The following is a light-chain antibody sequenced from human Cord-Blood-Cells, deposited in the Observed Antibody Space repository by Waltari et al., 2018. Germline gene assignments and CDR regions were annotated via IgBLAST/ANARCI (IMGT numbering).Light chain of an antibody. CDR3: CSYAGSSTWV. CDR1: SRDVGSYNL. Sequence: QSALTQPPSVSGSPGQSITIPCPGTSRDVGSYNLVPWYQQHPGKAPKLMIYEGSKRPSGVSNRFSGSKSGNTASLTISGLQAEDEADYYGCSYAGSSTWVFGGGTKLTVL. V-gene: IGLV2-23*01. J-gene: IGLJ3*02. CDR2: EGS.